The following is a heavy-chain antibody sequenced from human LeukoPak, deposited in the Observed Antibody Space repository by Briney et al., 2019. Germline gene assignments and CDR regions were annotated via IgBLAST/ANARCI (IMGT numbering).Heavy chain of an antibody. Sequence: GRSLRLSCAASGFTFSSYAMHWVRQAPGKGLEWVAVISYGGSNKYYADSVKGRFTISRDNSKNTLYLQMNSLRAEDTAVYYCARDVGAIWFGEPDDAFDIWGQGTMVTVSS. CDR2: ISYGGSNK. V-gene: IGHV3-30*04. CDR3: ARDVGAIWFGEPDDAFDI. D-gene: IGHD3-10*01. J-gene: IGHJ3*02. CDR1: GFTFSSYA.